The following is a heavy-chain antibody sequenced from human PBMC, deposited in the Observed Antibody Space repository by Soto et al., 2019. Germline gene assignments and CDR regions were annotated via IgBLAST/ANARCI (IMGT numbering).Heavy chain of an antibody. D-gene: IGHD5-18*01. CDR2: IKAGGSTK. V-gene: IGHV3-7*05. J-gene: IGHJ4*02. CDR3: AKDQTWIQLRNDY. Sequence: GGSLRLSCAASGFTFGNYWMTWVRQAPGIGLEWVADIKAGGSTKYYADSVRGRFTVSRDNSKNTLYLQMNSLRAEDTAVYYCAKDQTWIQLRNDYWGQGTLITVSS. CDR1: GFTFGNYW.